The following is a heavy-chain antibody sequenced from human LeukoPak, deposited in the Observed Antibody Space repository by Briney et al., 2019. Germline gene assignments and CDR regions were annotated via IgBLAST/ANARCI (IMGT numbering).Heavy chain of an antibody. J-gene: IGHJ6*03. CDR1: GYTFTSYG. D-gene: IGHD4-17*01. CDR3: ARDTYTTVTAMDV. CDR2: ISAYNGNT. V-gene: IGHV1-18*01. Sequence: ASVKVSCKASGYTFTSYGIIWVRQAPGQGLEWMGWISAYNGNTDYAQNLQGRVTLTTDTSTSTAYMELRSLRSDDTAVYYCARDTYTTVTAMDVWGKGTPVTVSS.